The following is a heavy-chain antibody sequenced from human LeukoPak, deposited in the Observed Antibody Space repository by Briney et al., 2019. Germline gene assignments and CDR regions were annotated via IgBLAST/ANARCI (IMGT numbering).Heavy chain of an antibody. CDR3: AGYSSGWFGLTTYYYYGMDV. CDR2: ISAYNGNT. V-gene: IGHV1-18*01. CDR1: GYTFTSYG. J-gene: IGHJ6*02. D-gene: IGHD6-19*01. Sequence: ASVKVSCKASGYTFTSYGISWVRQAPGQGLEWMGWISAYNGNTNYAQKLQGRVTMTTDTSTSTAYMELRSLRSDDTAVYYCAGYSSGWFGLTTYYYYGMDVWGQETTVTVSS.